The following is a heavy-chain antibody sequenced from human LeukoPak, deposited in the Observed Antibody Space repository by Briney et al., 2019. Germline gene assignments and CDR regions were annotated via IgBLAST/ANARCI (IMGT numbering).Heavy chain of an antibody. CDR1: GYTFTSYA. Sequence: ASVKVSCKASGYTFTSYAMNWVRQAPGQGLEWRGWINTNTGNPTYAQGFTGRFVFSLDTSVSTAYLQISSLKAEDTAVYYCAREKRFCSGGSCYSGNAFDIWGQGTMVTVSS. CDR2: INTNTGNP. J-gene: IGHJ3*02. D-gene: IGHD2-15*01. V-gene: IGHV7-4-1*02. CDR3: AREKRFCSGGSCYSGNAFDI.